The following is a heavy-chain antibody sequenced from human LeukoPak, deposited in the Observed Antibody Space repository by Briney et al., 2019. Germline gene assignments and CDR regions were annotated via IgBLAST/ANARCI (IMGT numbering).Heavy chain of an antibody. Sequence: GGSLRLSCAASGFTFDKAWMTWVRQAPGKGLEWVSGISGSGGRTYYADSVKGRFTISRDNSKNTLYLQMNSLRAEDTAVYYCAKGPLHNIHEPHYFDYWGQGTLVTVSS. CDR2: ISGSGGRT. CDR1: GFTFDKAW. V-gene: IGHV3-23*01. D-gene: IGHD1-1*01. J-gene: IGHJ4*02. CDR3: AKGPLHNIHEPHYFDY.